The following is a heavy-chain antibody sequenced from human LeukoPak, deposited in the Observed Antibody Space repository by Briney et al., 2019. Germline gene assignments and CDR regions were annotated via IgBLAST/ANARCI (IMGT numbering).Heavy chain of an antibody. Sequence: ASVKVSCKASGYTFTGYYVHWVRQAPGQGLEWIGSISPYNGGTKFAQNFQGRVSMTSDASIRTASMELRSLTSDDTAVYYCARGKVGVDWCFDIWGRGTLVSVSS. CDR1: GYTFTGYY. V-gene: IGHV1-2*02. CDR3: ARGKVGVDWCFDI. D-gene: IGHD1-26*01. CDR2: ISPYNGGT. J-gene: IGHJ2*01.